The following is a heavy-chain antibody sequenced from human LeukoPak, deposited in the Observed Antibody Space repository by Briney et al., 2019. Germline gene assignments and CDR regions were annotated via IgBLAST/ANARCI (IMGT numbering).Heavy chain of an antibody. V-gene: IGHV4-30-4*01. CDR2: MYYSGST. CDR1: GGSISRGDYY. Sequence: SQTLSLTCTVSGGSISRGDYYWSWIRQPPGKGLEWIAYMYYSGSTYYNPSLKSRVTMSADTSKNQLSLKLSSVTAADTAVYYCARPYYYDSKIDPWGQGILVTVSS. J-gene: IGHJ5*02. CDR3: ARPYYYDSKIDP. D-gene: IGHD3-22*01.